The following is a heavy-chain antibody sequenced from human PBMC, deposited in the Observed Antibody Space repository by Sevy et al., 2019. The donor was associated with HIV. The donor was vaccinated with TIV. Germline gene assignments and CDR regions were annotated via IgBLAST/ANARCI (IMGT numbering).Heavy chain of an antibody. V-gene: IGHV3-30-3*01. CDR3: ARAPSYSNQYRYHFDY. CDR1: GFTFSSYA. D-gene: IGHD4-4*01. CDR2: ISYDGSNK. J-gene: IGHJ4*02. Sequence: GGSLRLSCAASGFTFSSYAMHWVRQAPGKGLERVAVISYDGSNKYYTDSVKGRFTISRDNSKNTLYLQMNSLRAEDTAVYYCARAPSYSNQYRYHFDYWGQGTLVTVSS.